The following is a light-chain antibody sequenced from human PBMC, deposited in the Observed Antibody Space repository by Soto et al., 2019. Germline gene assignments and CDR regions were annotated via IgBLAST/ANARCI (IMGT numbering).Light chain of an antibody. CDR2: GAS. CDR3: QQYHTWPPVYT. CDR1: QSVSSN. J-gene: IGKJ2*01. V-gene: IGKV3-15*01. Sequence: EILMTQSPATLSVSPGERATLSCRASQSVSSNLAWYQQKPGQTPRLLIYGASTRATGIPARFSGGGSGTEFTLTISSLKSEDFAVYYCQQYHTWPPVYTFCQGTKLEIK.